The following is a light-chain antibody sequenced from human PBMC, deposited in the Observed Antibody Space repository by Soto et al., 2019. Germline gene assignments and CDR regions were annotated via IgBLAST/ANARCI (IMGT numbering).Light chain of an antibody. CDR2: DTT. CDR1: TGAVTNGHY. CDR3: LLSYNRPYV. V-gene: IGLV7-46*01. J-gene: IGLJ1*01. Sequence: QAVVTQQPAVTISLVLTATRTCGSKTGAVTNGHYPYWFQQKPGQAPRTLIYDTTNRHSWTPARFSGSLLGDKAALTLSGAQPEDEAEYYCLLSYNRPYVFGTGTKVTV.